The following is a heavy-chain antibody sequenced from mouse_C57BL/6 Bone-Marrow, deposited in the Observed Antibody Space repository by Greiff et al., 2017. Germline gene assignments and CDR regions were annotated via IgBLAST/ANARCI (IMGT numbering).Heavy chain of an antibody. V-gene: IGHV1-55*01. CDR2: IYPGSGST. CDR1: GYTFTSYW. CDR3: GRPYYTNDWYFDI. D-gene: IGHD2-5*01. Sequence: QVQLQQPGAELVKPGASVKMSCKASGYTFTSYWITWVKQRPGQGLEWIGDIYPGSGSTNYNEKFKSKATLTVDTSSSTAYMQRSSLTSEYSAVYYCGRPYYTNDWYFDIWGTGTTVTVSS. J-gene: IGHJ1*03.